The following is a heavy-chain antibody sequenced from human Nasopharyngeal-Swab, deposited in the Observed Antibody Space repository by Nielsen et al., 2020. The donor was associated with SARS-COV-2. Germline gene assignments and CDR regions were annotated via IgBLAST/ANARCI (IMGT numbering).Heavy chain of an antibody. CDR1: GFTPSAYW. V-gene: IGHV3-74*01. CDR2: VKNDGTTT. J-gene: IGHJ4*02. D-gene: IGHD6-19*01. Sequence: GGSLRLSCAASGFTPSAYWVHWVRQAPGKGLVWVSHVKNDGTTTTYADAVKGRFTMSRDDAKNTLYLQMNSLRTEDTAVYYCARDGQGAVDLDYWGQGSLVTVSS. CDR3: ARDGQGAVDLDY.